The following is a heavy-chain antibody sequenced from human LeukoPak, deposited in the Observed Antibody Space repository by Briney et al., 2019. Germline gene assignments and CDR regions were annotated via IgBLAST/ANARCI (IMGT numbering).Heavy chain of an antibody. V-gene: IGHV1-2*02. CDR1: GYTFTVYY. J-gene: IGHJ5*02. CDR3: ARVTVKPNWFDP. CDR2: INPNSGCT. D-gene: IGHD4-17*01. Sequence: ASVKVSCKASGYTFTVYYIHWVRQAPGQGLEWMGWINPNSGCTNYAQMFQGRVTMTRDTSISTAYMELSRLRSDDTAVYYCARVTVKPNWFDPWGQGTLVTVSS.